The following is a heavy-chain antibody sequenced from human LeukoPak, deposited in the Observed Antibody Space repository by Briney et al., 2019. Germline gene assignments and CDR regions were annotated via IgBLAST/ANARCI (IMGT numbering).Heavy chain of an antibody. CDR2: ISAYNGNT. V-gene: IGHV1-18*01. D-gene: IGHD2-2*01. CDR3: ARVVYCSSTSCEVSRQYNWFDP. Sequence: GASVKLSCKASGYTFTSYGISWVRQAPGHGLEWMGWISAYNGNTNSAQKLQGRVTMTTDTSTSTAYMELRSLRSDDTAVYYCARVVYCSSTSCEVSRQYNWFDPWGQGTLVTVSS. J-gene: IGHJ5*02. CDR1: GYTFTSYG.